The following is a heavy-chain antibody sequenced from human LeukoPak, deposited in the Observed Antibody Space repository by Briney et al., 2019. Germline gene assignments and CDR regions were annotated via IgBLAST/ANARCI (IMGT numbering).Heavy chain of an antibody. CDR2: ISAYNGNR. J-gene: IGHJ5*02. CDR3: ARDPGNSPSPAWFDP. D-gene: IGHD2/OR15-2a*01. Sequence: ASVKVSCKASGYTFTNYGISWVRQAPGQGLEWMGWISAYNGNRNYAQKLQGRVTMTTDTSTSTAYMELGSLRSDDTAVYYCARDPGNSPSPAWFDPWGQGTLVTVSS. CDR1: GYTFTNYG. V-gene: IGHV1-18*01.